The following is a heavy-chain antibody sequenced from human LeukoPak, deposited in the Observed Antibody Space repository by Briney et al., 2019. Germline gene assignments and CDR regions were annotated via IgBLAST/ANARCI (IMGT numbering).Heavy chain of an antibody. CDR1: GFTVSSNY. CDR2: IYSGGST. J-gene: IGHJ4*02. CDR3: AREIGGLGYDY. D-gene: IGHD2/OR15-2a*01. V-gene: IGHV3-53*01. Sequence: PGGSLRLSCAASGFTVSSNYMSWVRQAPGKGLEWVSVIYSGGSTYYADSVKGRFTISRDNAKNSLYLQMNSLRAEDAAVYYCAREIGGLGYDYWGQGTLVTVSS.